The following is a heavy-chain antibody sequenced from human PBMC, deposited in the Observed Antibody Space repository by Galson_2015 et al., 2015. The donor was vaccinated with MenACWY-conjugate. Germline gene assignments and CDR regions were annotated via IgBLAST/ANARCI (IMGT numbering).Heavy chain of an antibody. J-gene: IGHJ6*02. Sequence: QSGAEVKKPGESLKISCKDSGYSFTTYWIGWVRQMPGKGLEWMGFISPGDSYTRYNPAFQGQVTISADKSISTAYLQWNSLQASDTAMYYCTRHPPGGRGMDVWGQGTTVTVSS. D-gene: IGHD1-26*01. CDR3: TRHPPGGRGMDV. V-gene: IGHV5-51*01. CDR2: ISPGDSYT. CDR1: GYSFTTYW.